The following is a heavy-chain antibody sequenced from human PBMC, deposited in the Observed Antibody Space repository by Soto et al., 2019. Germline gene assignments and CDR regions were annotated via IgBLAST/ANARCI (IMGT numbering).Heavy chain of an antibody. CDR2: IYYSGST. CDR1: GGSISSYY. CDR3: ARYSTHYYYYMDV. J-gene: IGHJ6*03. D-gene: IGHD2-21*01. V-gene: IGHV4-59*01. Sequence: SETRSLTCTISGGSISSYYWSWIRQPPGKGLEWIGYIYYSGSTNYNPSLKSRVTISVDTSKNQFSLKLSSVTVADTSVYYCARYSTHYYYYMDVWGKGTTVTVSS.